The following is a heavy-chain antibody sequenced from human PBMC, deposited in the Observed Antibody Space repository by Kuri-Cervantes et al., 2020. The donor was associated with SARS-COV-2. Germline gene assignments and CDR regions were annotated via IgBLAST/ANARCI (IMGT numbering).Heavy chain of an antibody. CDR2: INHSGST. Sequence: SETLSLTCAVDGGSFSDYYWSWIRQTPEMGLEWIGEINHSGSTNYNPSLRSRVTISVDTSKNQFSLKLSSVPAADTAVYYCARQGPPYYYYYYGMDVWGQGTTVTVSS. CDR1: GGSFSDYY. J-gene: IGHJ6*02. CDR3: ARQGPPYYYYYYGMDV. V-gene: IGHV4-34*01.